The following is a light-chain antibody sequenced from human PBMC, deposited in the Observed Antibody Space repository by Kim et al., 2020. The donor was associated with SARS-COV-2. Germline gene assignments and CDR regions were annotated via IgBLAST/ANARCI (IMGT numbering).Light chain of an antibody. CDR3: QQYGSSPPYT. J-gene: IGKJ2*01. Sequence: SPGERATLSCRASQSVSSSYLAWYQQKPGQAPRLLIYGASSRATGIPDRFSGSGSGTDFTHTISRLEPEDFAVYYCQQYGSSPPYTFGQGTKLEIK. V-gene: IGKV3-20*01. CDR2: GAS. CDR1: QSVSSSY.